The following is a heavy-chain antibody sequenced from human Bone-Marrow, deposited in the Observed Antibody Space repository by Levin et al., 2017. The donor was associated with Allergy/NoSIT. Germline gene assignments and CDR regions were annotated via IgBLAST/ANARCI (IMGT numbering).Heavy chain of an antibody. CDR1: GFTFTNNA. J-gene: IGHJ4*02. V-gene: IGHV3-23*01. CDR3: VRRGPAEWGHFDY. CDR2: IGGSAGDI. D-gene: IGHD3-16*01. Sequence: QTGGSLRLSCLASGFTFTNNAMNWVRQAPGKGPEWISTIGGSAGDIYYADSVKGRFTISRDISKNTLYLQMNSLRADDAAVYYCVRRGPAEWGHFDYWGQGTLVTVSS.